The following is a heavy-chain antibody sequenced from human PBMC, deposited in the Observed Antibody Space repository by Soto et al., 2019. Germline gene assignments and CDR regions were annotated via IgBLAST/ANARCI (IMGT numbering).Heavy chain of an antibody. V-gene: IGHV1-69*01. J-gene: IGHJ4*02. Sequence: QVQLVQSGAEVKQPGSSVKVSCKTSGGTFSTYAIYWVRQAPGQGLEWMGAIIPLFGTADYAQKFQGRVTITADESTSTAYMGLSSLRSEDTAVYYCARPKGSYSSGYYYFDYWGQGTRVTVSS. CDR1: GGTFSTYA. D-gene: IGHD6-19*01. CDR2: IIPLFGTA. CDR3: ARPKGSYSSGYYYFDY.